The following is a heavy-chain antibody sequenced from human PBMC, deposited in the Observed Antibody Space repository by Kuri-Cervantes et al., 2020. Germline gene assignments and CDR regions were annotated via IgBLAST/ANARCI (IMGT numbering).Heavy chain of an antibody. Sequence: SVKVSCKASGGTFSSYAISWVRQAPGQGLEWMGGIIPIFGTANYAQKFQGRVTITADESTSTAYMELSSLRSEDTAAYYCASVLRFLEWLGGGMDVWGQGTTVTVSS. J-gene: IGHJ6*02. V-gene: IGHV1-69*13. CDR3: ASVLRFLEWLGGGMDV. D-gene: IGHD3-3*01. CDR1: GGTFSSYA. CDR2: IIPIFGTA.